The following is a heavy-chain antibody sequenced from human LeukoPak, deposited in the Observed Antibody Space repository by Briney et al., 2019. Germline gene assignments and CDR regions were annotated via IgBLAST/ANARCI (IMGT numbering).Heavy chain of an antibody. CDR1: GYTFTSYA. Sequence: ASVKVSCKASGYTFTSYAISWVRQAPGQGLEWMGWIGAYNGNTNYAQKLQGRVAMTTDTSTSTAYMELRSLRSDDTAVYYCASARDYWSGAYNWFDPWGQGTLVTVSS. V-gene: IGHV1-18*01. J-gene: IGHJ5*02. CDR2: IGAYNGNT. CDR3: ASARDYWSGAYNWFDP. D-gene: IGHD3-3*01.